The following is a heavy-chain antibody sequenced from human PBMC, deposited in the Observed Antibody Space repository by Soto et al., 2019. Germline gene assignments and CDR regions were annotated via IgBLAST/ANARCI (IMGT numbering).Heavy chain of an antibody. CDR3: ARGKRMTTPHFDY. V-gene: IGHV3-53*01. J-gene: IGHJ4*02. CDR2: IYSSGST. Sequence: VGSLRLSCAASGFTVSSNYMNWVRQAPGKGLEWVSVIYSSGSTYYADSVKGRFAISRDTSKNTLYLQMNNLRADDTAVYYCARGKRMTTPHFDYWGQGTLVTVSS. D-gene: IGHD1-1*01. CDR1: GFTVSSNY.